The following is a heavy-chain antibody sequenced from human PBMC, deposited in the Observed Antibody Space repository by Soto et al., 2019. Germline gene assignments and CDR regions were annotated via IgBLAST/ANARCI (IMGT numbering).Heavy chain of an antibody. CDR2: IDPSDSYT. CDR1: GYSFTVYW. CDR3: ARHEGGLKNWFDP. J-gene: IGHJ5*02. V-gene: IGHV5-10-1*01. D-gene: IGHD3-16*01. Sequence: EVQLVQSGAEVKKPGESLRISCKGSGYSFTVYWISWVRQMPGKGLEWMGRIDPSDSYTNYSPSFQGHVTISADKSISTAYLQWSSLKGSDAAMYYCARHEGGLKNWFDPWGQGPLVTVSS.